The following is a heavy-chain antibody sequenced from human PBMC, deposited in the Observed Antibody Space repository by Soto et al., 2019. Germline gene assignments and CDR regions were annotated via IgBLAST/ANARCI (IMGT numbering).Heavy chain of an antibody. J-gene: IGHJ3*02. Sequence: ASVKVSCKASGGTFSSYAISWVRQAPGQGLEWMGGIIPIFGTANYAQKFQGRVTITADESTSTAYMELSSLRSEDTAVYYCASGNSSGWHAFDIWGQGTMVTVS. CDR2: IIPIFGTA. D-gene: IGHD6-19*01. CDR3: ASGNSSGWHAFDI. V-gene: IGHV1-69*13. CDR1: GGTFSSYA.